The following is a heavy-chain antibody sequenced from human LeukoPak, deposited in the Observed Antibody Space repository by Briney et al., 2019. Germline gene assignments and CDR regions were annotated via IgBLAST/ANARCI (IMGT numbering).Heavy chain of an antibody. CDR1: GFTFSSYS. Sequence: PGRSLRLSCAASGFTFSSYSLNWVRQAPGMGLEWVSSISSSSHYIYYADSVKGRFTISRDNAKNSLYLQMNSLRAEDTAVYYCARVVGGFYYFDYWGQGTLVTVSS. CDR3: ARVVGGFYYFDY. V-gene: IGHV3-21*01. D-gene: IGHD2-15*01. CDR2: ISSSSHYI. J-gene: IGHJ4*02.